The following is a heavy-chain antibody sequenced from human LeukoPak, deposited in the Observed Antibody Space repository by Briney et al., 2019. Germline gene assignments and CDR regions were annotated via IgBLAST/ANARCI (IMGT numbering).Heavy chain of an antibody. J-gene: IGHJ5*02. V-gene: IGHV5-51*01. Sequence: GESLKISCKGSGYSFTSYWIGWVRQMLGKGLEWMGIIYPGDSDTRYSPSFQGQVTISADKSISTAYLQWSSLKASDTAMYYCARRIGYCSSTSCYYWFDPWGQGTLVTASS. CDR2: IYPGDSDT. CDR1: GYSFTSYW. CDR3: ARRIGYCSSTSCYYWFDP. D-gene: IGHD2-2*03.